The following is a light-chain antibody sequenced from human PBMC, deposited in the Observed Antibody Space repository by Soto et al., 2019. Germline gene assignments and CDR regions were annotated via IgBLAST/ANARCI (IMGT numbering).Light chain of an antibody. V-gene: IGLV2-14*01. J-gene: IGLJ2*01. CDR2: DVS. CDR1: SSDVGGYNC. CDR3: SSYTSSSTGV. Sequence: QSALTQPASVSGSPGQSITISCTGTSSDVGGYNCVSWYQQHPGKAPKLMIYDVSNRPSGVSNRFSGSKSGNTASLTISGLQAEDEADYYCSSYTSSSTGVFGGGTQLTVL.